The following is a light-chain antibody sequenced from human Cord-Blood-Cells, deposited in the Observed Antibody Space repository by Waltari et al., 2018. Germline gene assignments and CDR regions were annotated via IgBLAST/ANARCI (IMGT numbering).Light chain of an antibody. CDR3: QQFNSYPWT. Sequence: AIQLTQSPSSMSASVGDRVTITCRASQGISSALAWYQQKPGKAPKLLIYDASSLESGVPTRFSGSGSGTDFTLTISSLQPEDFATYYCQQFNSYPWTFGQGTKVEIK. CDR1: QGISSA. V-gene: IGKV1-13*02. CDR2: DAS. J-gene: IGKJ1*01.